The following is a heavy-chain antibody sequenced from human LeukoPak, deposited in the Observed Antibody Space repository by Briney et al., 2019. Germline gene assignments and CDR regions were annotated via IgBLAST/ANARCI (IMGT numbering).Heavy chain of an antibody. Sequence: PSETLSLTCTVSGGSISSGSYNWGWGRQPPGKGLGGIGSVSYSGNTYYSPSLKSRVTMSVDTSKNQFSLNLSSVTAADRAVYYCARHGRSSWLNWFDPWGHGTQVTVSS. CDR2: VSYSGNT. CDR3: ARHGRSSWLNWFDP. V-gene: IGHV4-39*01. J-gene: IGHJ5*02. D-gene: IGHD6-13*01. CDR1: GGSISSGSYN.